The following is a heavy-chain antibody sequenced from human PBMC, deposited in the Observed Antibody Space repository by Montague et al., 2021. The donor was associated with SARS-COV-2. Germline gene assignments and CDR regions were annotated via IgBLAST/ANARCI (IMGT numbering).Heavy chain of an antibody. CDR3: ARGHLSVSMIVVVITSASYYFDY. D-gene: IGHD3-22*01. Sequence: SETRSLTCGVYGGSFGDDHWSWIRQPPGKGLEWIGDIKQSGSTNYNPSLKSRVTISVDTSRNQFSLKLTSVTAADTAVYFCARGHLSVSMIVVVITSASYYFDYWGQGALVTVSS. J-gene: IGHJ4*02. CDR1: GGSFGDDH. V-gene: IGHV4-34*01. CDR2: IKQSGST.